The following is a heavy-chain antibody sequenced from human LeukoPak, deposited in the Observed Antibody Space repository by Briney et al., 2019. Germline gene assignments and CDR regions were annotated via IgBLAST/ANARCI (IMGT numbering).Heavy chain of an antibody. CDR1: GFTFSSYA. D-gene: IGHD3-22*01. CDR3: AKPKATSSGYYYYGLDV. J-gene: IGHJ6*02. V-gene: IGHV3-23*01. Sequence: GGSLRLSCAASGFTFSSYAMSRVRQAPGKGLEWVSGITANGPGTYYVDSVKGRFTISRDNSKNTLYLQMNSLRAEDTAVYYCAKPKATSSGYYYYGLDVWGQGTTVTVS. CDR2: ITANGPGT.